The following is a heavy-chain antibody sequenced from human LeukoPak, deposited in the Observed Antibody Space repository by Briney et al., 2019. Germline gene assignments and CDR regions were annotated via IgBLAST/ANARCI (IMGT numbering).Heavy chain of an antibody. V-gene: IGHV1-2*02. D-gene: IGHD1-26*01. Sequence: ASVKASCKASGYTVTEYYIHWVRQAPGQGLEWMGWLNPNSGGTNYVQKFQGRVTMTRDTSISTAYMELSRLRSDDTAVYYCARGSGSYPYYFDYWGQGTLVTVSS. CDR3: ARGSGSYPYYFDY. J-gene: IGHJ4*02. CDR2: LNPNSGGT. CDR1: GYTVTEYY.